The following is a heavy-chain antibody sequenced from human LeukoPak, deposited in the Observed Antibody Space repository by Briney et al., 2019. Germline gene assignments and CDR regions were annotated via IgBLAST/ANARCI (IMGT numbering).Heavy chain of an antibody. D-gene: IGHD6-13*01. CDR3: AREAAAAGWFDP. Sequence: GRSLRLSCAASGFTFSSYGMHWVRQAPGKGLEWVAVIWYDGSNKYYADSVKGRFTISGDNSKNTLYLQMNSLRAEDTAVYYCAREAAAAGWFDPWGQGTLVTVSS. J-gene: IGHJ5*02. CDR2: IWYDGSNK. V-gene: IGHV3-33*01. CDR1: GFTFSSYG.